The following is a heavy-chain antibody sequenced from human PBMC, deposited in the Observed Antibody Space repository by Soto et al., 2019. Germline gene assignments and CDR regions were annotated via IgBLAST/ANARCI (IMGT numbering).Heavy chain of an antibody. J-gene: IGHJ6*03. CDR2: IWYDGSNK. CDR1: GFTFSSYG. CDR3: ARVRGDSYYYYMDV. V-gene: IGHV3-33*01. Sequence: QVRLVESGGGVVQPGRSLRLSCAASGFTFSSYGMHWVRQAPGKGLEWVAVIWYDGSNKYYADSVKGRFTISRDNSKNTLYLQMNSLRAEDTAVYYCARVRGDSYYYYMDVWGKGTTVTVSS. D-gene: IGHD3-10*01.